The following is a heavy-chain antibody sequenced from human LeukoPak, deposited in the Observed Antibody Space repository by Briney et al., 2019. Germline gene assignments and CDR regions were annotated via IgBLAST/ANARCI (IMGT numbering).Heavy chain of an antibody. CDR1: GGSISSYY. CDR3: ARAPPRWRSYGSYYYYFMDV. D-gene: IGHD5-18*01. CDR2: IYYSGST. J-gene: IGHJ6*03. V-gene: IGHV4-59*01. Sequence: PSETLSLTCTVSGGSISSYYWSWIRQPPGKGVEWIGYIYYSGSTNYNPSLKSRVTISVDPSQIHFSLNLSSVPAADPAVYYCARAPPRWRSYGSYYYYFMDVWGKGTTVTVSS.